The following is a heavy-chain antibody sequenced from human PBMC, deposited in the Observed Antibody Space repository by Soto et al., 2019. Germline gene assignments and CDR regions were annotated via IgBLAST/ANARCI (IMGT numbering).Heavy chain of an antibody. Sequence: SLRLSCAASGFTFSSYAMSWVRQAPGKGLEWVSAISGSGGSTYYADSVKGRFTISRDNSKNTLYLQMNSLRAEDTAVYYCAKRALRYCTNGVCLMYFDYWGQGTMVTVYS. D-gene: IGHD2-8*01. CDR1: GFTFSSYA. V-gene: IGHV3-23*01. CDR2: ISGSGGST. CDR3: AKRALRYCTNGVCLMYFDY. J-gene: IGHJ4*02.